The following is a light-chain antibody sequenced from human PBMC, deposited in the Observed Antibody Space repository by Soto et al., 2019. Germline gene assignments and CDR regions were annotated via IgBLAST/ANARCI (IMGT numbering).Light chain of an antibody. CDR1: KSISSW. V-gene: IGKV1-5*03. Sequence: DIQMTQSPSTLSASVGDRVTITCRASKSISSWLAWYQQKPGKAPKLLIYKASSLESGVPSRFSGSGSGTEFTLTISILQPDDFATYYCQQYNDYPWTFGQGTKVEIK. J-gene: IGKJ1*01. CDR3: QQYNDYPWT. CDR2: KAS.